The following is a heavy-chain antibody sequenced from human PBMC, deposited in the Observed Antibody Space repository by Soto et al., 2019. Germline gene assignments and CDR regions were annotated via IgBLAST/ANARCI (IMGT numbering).Heavy chain of an antibody. J-gene: IGHJ4*02. CDR1: GGSISSYD. D-gene: IGHD5-12*01. CDR3: ARQRGSGYDYDY. CDR2: IYYSGST. Sequence: SETLCLTCTVSGGSISSYDGSWIRQPPGKGLEWIGYIYYSGSTNYNPSLKSRVTISVDTSKNQFSLKLSSVTAADTAVYYCARQRGSGYDYDYWGQGTLVTVSS. V-gene: IGHV4-59*08.